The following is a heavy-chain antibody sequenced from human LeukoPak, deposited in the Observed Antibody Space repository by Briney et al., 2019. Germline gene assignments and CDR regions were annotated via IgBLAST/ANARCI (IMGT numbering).Heavy chain of an antibody. CDR3: AKFGFASKYCSGGSCYSQGWFGP. Sequence: GGSLRLSCAASGFTFSSYAMSWVRQAPGKGLEWVSAISGSGGSTYYADSVKGRFTISRDNSKNTLYLQMNSLRAEDTAVYYCAKFGFASKYCSGGSCYSQGWFGPWGQGTLVTVSS. CDR1: GFTFSSYA. V-gene: IGHV3-23*01. CDR2: ISGSGGST. D-gene: IGHD2-15*01. J-gene: IGHJ5*02.